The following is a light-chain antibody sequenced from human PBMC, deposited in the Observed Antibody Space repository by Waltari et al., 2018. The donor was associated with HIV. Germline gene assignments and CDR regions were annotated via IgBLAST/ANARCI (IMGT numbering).Light chain of an antibody. J-gene: IGLJ3*02. CDR3: SSYTSSSTPGV. CDR2: DVS. V-gene: IGLV2-14*01. Sequence: QSALTQPASVSGSPGQSITISCTGTSSDVGGYIYVSWYQQHPGKAPKLMIYDVSNRPSGVSNRFAGSKSGNTASLTISGLQAEDEAEYYCSSYTSSSTPGVFGGGTKLTVL. CDR1: SSDVGGYIY.